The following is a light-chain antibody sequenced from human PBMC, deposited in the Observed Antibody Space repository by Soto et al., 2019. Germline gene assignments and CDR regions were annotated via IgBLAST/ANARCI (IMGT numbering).Light chain of an antibody. Sequence: AIRMTQSPSSFSASTGDRVTLTCRASQGISSYLAWYQQKPGKAPKLLIYAASTLQSGVPSRFSGSGSGTDFTLTISCLQSEELATDYCQQYYSYPRTCGQGTKVEI. V-gene: IGKV1-8*01. CDR1: QGISSY. J-gene: IGKJ1*01. CDR2: AAS. CDR3: QQYYSYPRT.